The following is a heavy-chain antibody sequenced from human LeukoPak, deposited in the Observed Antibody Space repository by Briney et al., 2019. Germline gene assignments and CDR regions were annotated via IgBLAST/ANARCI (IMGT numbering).Heavy chain of an antibody. CDR3: ARTYYYESSGYPYFDY. Sequence: PSETLSLTCTVSGGSISSYYWSWIRQPPGKGLEWIGYIYYSGSTNYNPSLKSRVTISVDTSKNQFSLKLSSVTAADTAVYYCARTYYYESSGYPYFDYWGQGTLVTVSS. CDR1: GGSISSYY. D-gene: IGHD3-22*01. V-gene: IGHV4-59*01. J-gene: IGHJ4*02. CDR2: IYYSGST.